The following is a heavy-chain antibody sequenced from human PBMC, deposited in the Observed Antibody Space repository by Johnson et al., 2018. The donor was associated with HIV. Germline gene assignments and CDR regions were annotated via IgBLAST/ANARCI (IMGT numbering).Heavy chain of an antibody. J-gene: IGHJ3*02. D-gene: IGHD1-14*01. V-gene: IGHV3-30*04. CDR3: AKDLRSGNRSEAFGI. Sequence: QVQLVESGGGVVQPGRSLRLSCAASGFTFSIYAMHWFRQAPGKGLEWVAVISYDGSNKYYAASVKGRFTISRDNSKTTQYLQMTSLRAEDTAVYYCAKDLRSGNRSEAFGIWGQGTMVNVSS. CDR1: GFTFSIYA. CDR2: ISYDGSNK.